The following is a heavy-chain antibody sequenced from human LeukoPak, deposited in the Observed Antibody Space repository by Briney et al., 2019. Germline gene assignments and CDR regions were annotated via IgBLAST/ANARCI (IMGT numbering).Heavy chain of an antibody. CDR3: AKAFREFGSSSSYSSFDT. V-gene: IGHV3-23*01. CDR1: GFTVNNNF. J-gene: IGHJ3*02. D-gene: IGHD5-18*01. Sequence: TGGSLRLSCAVSGFTVNNNFMSWVRQAPGKGLEWVSGVSYTRVATYYADSVKGRFTISRDDSQNILYLQMNGLRAEDTAVYFCAKAFREFGSSSSYSSFDTWGQGTMVTVSS. CDR2: VSYTRVAT.